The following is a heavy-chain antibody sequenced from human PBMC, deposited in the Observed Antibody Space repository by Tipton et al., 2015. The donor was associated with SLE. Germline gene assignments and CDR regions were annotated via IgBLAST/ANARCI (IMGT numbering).Heavy chain of an antibody. CDR2: IHYSGTT. J-gene: IGHJ4*02. D-gene: IGHD3-10*01. CDR3: ARFHVKSYYEFDC. V-gene: IGHV4-59*11. CDR1: GGSISSHY. Sequence: TLSLTCTVSGGSISSHYWSWIRQPPGKALEWIGYIHYSGTTNYNPSLKSRVTISVDRSKNQFSLKLSSVTAADTAVYYCARFHVKSYYEFDCWGQGTLVTVSS.